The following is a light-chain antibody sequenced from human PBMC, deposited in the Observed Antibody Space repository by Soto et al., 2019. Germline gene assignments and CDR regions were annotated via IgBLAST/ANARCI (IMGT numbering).Light chain of an antibody. V-gene: IGLV2-11*01. J-gene: IGLJ1*01. CDR2: EVT. Sequence: QSALTQPRSVSGSPGQSVTISCTGTSSDVGGYKFVSWYQQHPGKAPKLLIYEVTQRPSGVPDRFSGSKSGNTASLTVSGLQAEDDADYYCSSYAGSNMGVFGTGTKLTVL. CDR1: SSDVGGYKF. CDR3: SSYAGSNMGV.